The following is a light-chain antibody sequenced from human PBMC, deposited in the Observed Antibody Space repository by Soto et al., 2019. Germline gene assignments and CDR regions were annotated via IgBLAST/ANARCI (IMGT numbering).Light chain of an antibody. CDR1: QSVSSGY. V-gene: IGKV3-20*01. CDR3: QQYGISQNT. Sequence: ETVMTQSPGTLSLSPGERATLSCRASQSVSSGYLAWYQQKPGQAPRLLIFGASNRATGIPDRFTCSGSGTDFTLTISRLEPEDFVVYYCQQYGISQNTFGQGTKLEIK. CDR2: GAS. J-gene: IGKJ2*01.